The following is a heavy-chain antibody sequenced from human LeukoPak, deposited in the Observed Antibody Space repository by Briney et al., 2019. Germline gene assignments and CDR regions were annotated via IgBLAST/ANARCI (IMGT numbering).Heavy chain of an antibody. D-gene: IGHD2/OR15-2a*01. J-gene: IGHJ4*02. CDR3: ASAPHVNYFDY. V-gene: IGHV4-59*08. CDR1: GDSMTSYY. Sequence: SETLSLTCSVSGDSMTSYYWSWIRQPPGEGLEWIGYISYSGSTNYNPSLKSRVTISIDTSKNQFFLKLSSVTAADTAVYYCASAPHVNYFDYWGQGALVTVST. CDR2: ISYSGST.